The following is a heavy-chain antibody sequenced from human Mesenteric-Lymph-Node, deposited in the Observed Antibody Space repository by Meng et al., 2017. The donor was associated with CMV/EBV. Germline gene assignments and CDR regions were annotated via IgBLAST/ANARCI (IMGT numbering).Heavy chain of an antibody. V-gene: IGHV4-34*01. J-gene: IGHJ4*02. CDR2: INHSGST. CDR3: ARGSSYDILTGYFDY. CDR1: GGSFSGYY. Sequence: GQLRQAGAGLVKPSETLSVTCAVYGGSFSGYYWNWIRQSPEKGLEWIGEINHSGSTTYNPSFTSRIIISVDTSTNQISLNMSSVTAADTAVYYCARGSSYDILTGYFDYWGQGALVTVSS. D-gene: IGHD3-9*01.